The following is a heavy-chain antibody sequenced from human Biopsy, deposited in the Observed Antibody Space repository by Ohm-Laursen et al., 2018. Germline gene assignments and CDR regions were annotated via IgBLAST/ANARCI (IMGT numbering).Heavy chain of an antibody. CDR3: ASAGYNPDWNFDL. CDR1: GGPIYSYY. V-gene: IGHV4-59*07. Sequence: SDTLSLTWTVSGGPIYSYYWSWIRQPPGKALEWIGYIYFTGRTSYNPSLKSRVTMSVNTSKKQFSLRLSSVTAADTAVYYCASAGYNPDWNFDLWGRGTRVTVSS. J-gene: IGHJ2*01. D-gene: IGHD5-24*01. CDR2: IYFTGRT.